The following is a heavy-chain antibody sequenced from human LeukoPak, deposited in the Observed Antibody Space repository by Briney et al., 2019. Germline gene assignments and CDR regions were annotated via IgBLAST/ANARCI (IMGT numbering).Heavy chain of an antibody. CDR3: ARGGYSYRYDY. V-gene: IGHV4-59*01. CDR2: IYYSGST. D-gene: IGHD5-18*01. J-gene: IGHJ4*02. CDR1: GGSISSYY. Sequence: SETLSLTCTVSGGSISSYYWSWIRQPPGKGLEWIGYIYYSGSTNYNPSLKSRVTMSVDTSKNQFSLKLRSVTAADTAVYYCARGGYSYRYDYWGQGTLVTVSS.